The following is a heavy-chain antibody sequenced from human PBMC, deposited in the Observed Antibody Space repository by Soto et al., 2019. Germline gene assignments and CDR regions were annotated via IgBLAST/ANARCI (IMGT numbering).Heavy chain of an antibody. CDR1: GYTFTGYY. V-gene: IGHV1-2*04. D-gene: IGHD3-10*01. Sequence: GASVKVSCKASGYTFTGYYMHWVRQAPGQGLEWMGWINPNSGGTNYAQKFQGWVTMTRDTSISTAYMELSRLRSDDTAVYYCARLRGPTRGAHDYYYYGMDVWGQGTTVTVSS. CDR2: INPNSGGT. J-gene: IGHJ6*02. CDR3: ARLRGPTRGAHDYYYYGMDV.